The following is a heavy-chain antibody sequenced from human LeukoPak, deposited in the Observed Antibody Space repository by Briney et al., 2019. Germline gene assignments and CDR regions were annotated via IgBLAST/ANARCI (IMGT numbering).Heavy chain of an antibody. CDR3: ARGLYCSGGSCYSGPAN. V-gene: IGHV3-33*01. D-gene: IGHD2-15*01. Sequence: GESLRLSCAASGFTFSDYAMHWVRQVPGKGLEWVAVLWHDGSNEYYADSVKGRFTISRDNSKNTLYLQMSSLRAEDTAVYYCARGLYCSGGSCYSGPANWGQGTLVTVSS. J-gene: IGHJ4*02. CDR1: GFTFSDYA. CDR2: LWHDGSNE.